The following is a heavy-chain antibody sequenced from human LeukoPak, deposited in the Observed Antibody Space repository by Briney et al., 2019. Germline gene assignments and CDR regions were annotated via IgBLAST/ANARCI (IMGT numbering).Heavy chain of an antibody. CDR2: ISSSGSTI. CDR3: ARGIWFGELLNDY. V-gene: IGHV3-11*01. CDR1: GFTFSIYW. Sequence: GGSLRLSCAASGFTFSIYWMSWIRQAPGKGLEWVSYISSSGSTIYYADSVKGRFTISRDNAKNSLYLQMNSLRAEDTAVYYCARGIWFGELLNDYWGQGTLVTVSS. J-gene: IGHJ4*02. D-gene: IGHD3-10*01.